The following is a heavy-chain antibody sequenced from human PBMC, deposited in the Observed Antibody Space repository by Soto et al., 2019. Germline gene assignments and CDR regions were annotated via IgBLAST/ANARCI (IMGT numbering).Heavy chain of an antibody. CDR3: ARGHYYYDSSGYNTFDY. V-gene: IGHV1-3*01. CDR2: INAGNGNT. CDR1: GYTLTSYA. J-gene: IGHJ4*02. D-gene: IGHD3-22*01. Sequence: ASVKVSRKASGYTLTSYAIHWVRQAPGQRLEWMGWINAGNGNTKYSQKFQGRVTITRDTSASTAYMELSSLKSEDTAVYYCARGHYYYDSSGYNTFDYWGQGTLVTVSS.